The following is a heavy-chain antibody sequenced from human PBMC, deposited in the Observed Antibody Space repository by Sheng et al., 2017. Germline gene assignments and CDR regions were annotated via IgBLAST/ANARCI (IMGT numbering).Heavy chain of an antibody. Sequence: EVQLVESGGGLVKPGGSLRLSCAASGFTFSNAWMSWVRQAPGKGLEWVARIKSKTDGGTTDYAAPVKGRFTISRDDSKTTLYLQMNSLKPEDTAVYYCTTGYRYGLNYFYMDVWGQGTTVTVSS. CDR3: TTGYRYGLNYFYMDV. CDR2: IKSKTDGGTT. V-gene: IGHV3-15*01. CDR1: GFTFSNAW. J-gene: IGHJ6*03. D-gene: IGHD5-18*01.